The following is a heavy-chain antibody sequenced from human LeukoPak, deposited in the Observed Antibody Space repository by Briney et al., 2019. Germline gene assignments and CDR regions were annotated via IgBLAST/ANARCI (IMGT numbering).Heavy chain of an antibody. CDR2: ISSVHGVI. V-gene: IGHV3-21*06. J-gene: IGHJ4*02. Sequence: GGSLRLSCAASGLTFSDYSMNWVRHTPGKGLEWVSSISSVHGVIYYADSVKGRFIISRDNAKNSVHLQMNSLRAEDTAVYYCARSFIIVVPAATFDYWGQGTLVTVSS. D-gene: IGHD2-2*01. CDR3: ARSFIIVVPAATFDY. CDR1: GLTFSDYS.